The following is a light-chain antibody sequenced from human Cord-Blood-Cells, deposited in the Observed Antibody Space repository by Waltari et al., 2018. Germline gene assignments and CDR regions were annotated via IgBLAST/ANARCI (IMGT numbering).Light chain of an antibody. J-gene: IGLJ3*02. Sequence: QSALTQPASVSGSPGQSITISCTGTSSDVGGYNYVSGYQQHPGKAPKLMTYYVSKRHSGVYNSFSGSKSGNTASLIISGLQAEDEADYYCSSYTSSSTWVCGGGTKLTVL. CDR2: YVS. CDR3: SSYTSSSTWV. CDR1: SSDVGGYNY. V-gene: IGLV2-14*01.